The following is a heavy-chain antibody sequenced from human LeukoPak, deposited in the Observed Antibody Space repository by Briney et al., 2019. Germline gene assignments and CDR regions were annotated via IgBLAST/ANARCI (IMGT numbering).Heavy chain of an antibody. V-gene: IGHV3-21*01. CDR2: ISSGSDYI. D-gene: IGHD3-9*01. CDR3: ATDILTGYYSLHDAFDI. J-gene: IGHJ3*02. CDR1: GFTFSSYA. Sequence: GGSLRLSCAASGFTFSSYAMNWVRQTPGKGLEWVSSISSGSDYIYYADSVKGRFTVSRDNAKKSLFLQMNSLRADDTAVYYCATDILTGYYSLHDAFDIWGQGTMVTVSS.